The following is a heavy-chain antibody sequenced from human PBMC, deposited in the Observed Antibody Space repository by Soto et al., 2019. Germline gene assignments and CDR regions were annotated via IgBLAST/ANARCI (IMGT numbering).Heavy chain of an antibody. CDR2: IEQDGSEK. Sequence: EVQLVESGGALVQPGGSLRLSCAASGFTFTDYWMNWVRQAPGKGLEWVANIEQDGSEKYYVDSVKGRFTISRDNAKKSLYLQMNSLRAEDTAVYYCAIMIFGLGTDHWGQGTLVTVSS. V-gene: IGHV3-7*01. CDR3: AIMIFGLGTDH. J-gene: IGHJ5*02. CDR1: GFTFTDYW. D-gene: IGHD3-3*01.